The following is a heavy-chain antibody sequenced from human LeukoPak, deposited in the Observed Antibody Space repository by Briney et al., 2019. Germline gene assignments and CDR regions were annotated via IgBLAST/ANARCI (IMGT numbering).Heavy chain of an antibody. CDR3: AREDYGDRDY. CDR2: IRQDGSDK. D-gene: IGHD4-17*01. J-gene: IGHJ4*02. CDR1: GFIFSSYW. V-gene: IGHV3-7*01. Sequence: GGSLRLSCAASGFIFSSYWMTWVRQAPGKGLEWVANIRQDGSDKYYVDSVKGRFTISRDGAKNSLLLEMNSLRAEDTAVYYCAREDYGDRDYWGQGTLVTVSS.